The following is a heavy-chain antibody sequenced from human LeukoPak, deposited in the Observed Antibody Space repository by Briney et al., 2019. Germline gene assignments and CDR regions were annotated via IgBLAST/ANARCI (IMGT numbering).Heavy chain of an antibody. CDR2: IQQDGSER. Sequence: GGSLRLSCAPSGFTFSDCWMSWVRQAPGKGLEWVANIQQDGSERYYVDSVKGRFTISRDNAKKSLFLQVSSLRGEDTAVYYCARDRGFSYGIDFWGQGTLVTVSS. CDR1: GFTFSDCW. CDR3: ARDRGFSYGIDF. V-gene: IGHV3-7*04. D-gene: IGHD5-18*01. J-gene: IGHJ4*02.